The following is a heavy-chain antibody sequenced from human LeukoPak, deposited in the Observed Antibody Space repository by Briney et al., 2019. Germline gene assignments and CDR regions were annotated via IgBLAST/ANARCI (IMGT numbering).Heavy chain of an antibody. Sequence: GGSLRLSCAASGFTFSSYSMNWVRQAPGKGLEWVSYISSSSTIYYADSVKGRFTISRDNAKNSLYLQMNSLRAEDTAVYYCARARYSGRGFDPWGQGTLVTVSS. J-gene: IGHJ5*02. CDR3: ARARYSGRGFDP. CDR2: ISSSSTI. V-gene: IGHV3-48*04. CDR1: GFTFSSYS. D-gene: IGHD1-26*01.